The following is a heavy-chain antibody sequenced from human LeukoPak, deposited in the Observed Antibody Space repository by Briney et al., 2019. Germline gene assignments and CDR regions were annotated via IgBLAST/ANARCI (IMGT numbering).Heavy chain of an antibody. V-gene: IGHV3-23*01. CDR3: SGQYQLLSNAFDI. J-gene: IGHJ3*02. CDR1: GFTFSNYA. Sequence: PGGSLRLSCAASGFTFSNYAMSWVRQAPGKGLEWVPAISGSGGSTYYADSVKGRFTISRDNSKNSLSLQMNSLRAEDTAVYYCSGQYQLLSNAFDIWGQGTMVTVSS. CDR2: ISGSGGST. D-gene: IGHD2-2*01.